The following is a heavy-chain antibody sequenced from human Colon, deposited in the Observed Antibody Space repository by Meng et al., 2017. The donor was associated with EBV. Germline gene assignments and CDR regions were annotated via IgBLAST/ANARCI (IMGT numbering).Heavy chain of an antibody. CDR3: ARYVFDSSSLYSNWFDP. Sequence: QVQLQESGPGLVKPSGXXXXXCXVSGDPISSDIWWSWVRQPPGKGLEWIGEVYHRGDTNYNPSLKSRVDISVDKSKNQFYLSLFSVTAADTAVYYCARYVFDSSSLYSNWFDPWGQGTLVTVSS. V-gene: IGHV4-4*02. J-gene: IGHJ5*02. D-gene: IGHD3-22*01. CDR1: GDPISSDIW. CDR2: VYHRGDT.